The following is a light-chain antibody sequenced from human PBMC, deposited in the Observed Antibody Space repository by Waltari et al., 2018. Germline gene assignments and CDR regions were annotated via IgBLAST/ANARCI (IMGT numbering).Light chain of an antibody. CDR1: QSVSRT. CDR2: DAS. V-gene: IGKV3-20*01. J-gene: IGKJ1*01. CDR3: QKYGTLPAT. Sequence: EIVLTQSPGTLCLSTGARATLSCRASQSVSRTVAWYQQKPGQAPRLLIYDASTRATGIPDRFSGSGSGTDFSLTISRLEPEDFAVYYCQKYGTLPATFGQGTKVEIK.